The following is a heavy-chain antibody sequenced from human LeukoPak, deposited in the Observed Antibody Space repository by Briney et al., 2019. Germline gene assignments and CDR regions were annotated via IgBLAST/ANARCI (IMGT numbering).Heavy chain of an antibody. CDR3: ARDGLELRGAFDI. CDR1: GFTFSSYS. CDR2: ISSSSSTI. D-gene: IGHD1-7*01. Sequence: GGSLRLSCAASGFTFSSYSTNWVRQAPGKGLEWVSYISSSSSTIYYADSVKGRFTISRDNAKNSLYLQMNSLRAEDTAVYYCARDGLELRGAFDIWGQGTMVTVSS. J-gene: IGHJ3*02. V-gene: IGHV3-48*01.